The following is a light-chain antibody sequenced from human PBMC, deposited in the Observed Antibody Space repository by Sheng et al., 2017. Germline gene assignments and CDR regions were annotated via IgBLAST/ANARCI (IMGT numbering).Light chain of an antibody. CDR3: QAWDSSTGV. Sequence: SYDLTQPPSVSVSPGQTATITCSGDNLGNTYVSWYQQKSGQSPVLVIYHDNKRPSGIPERLSGSSSGNTATLTITGTQAWDEADYYCQAWDSSTGVFGTGTKVTVL. CDR1: NLGNTY. V-gene: IGLV3-1*01. CDR2: HDN. J-gene: IGLJ1*01.